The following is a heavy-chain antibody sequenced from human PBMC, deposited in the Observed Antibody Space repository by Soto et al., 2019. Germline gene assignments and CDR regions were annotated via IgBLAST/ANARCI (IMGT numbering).Heavy chain of an antibody. D-gene: IGHD2-2*01. CDR3: ARARGYCSSTSCYGGHAFDI. V-gene: IGHV3-33*01. CDR1: GLTFSSYG. Sequence: GGSLRLSCAASGLTFSSYGMHWVRQAPGKGLEWVAVIWYDGSNKYYADSVKGRFTISRDNSKNTLYLQMNSLRAEDTAVYYCARARGYCSSTSCYGGHAFDIWGQGTMVTVSS. J-gene: IGHJ3*02. CDR2: IWYDGSNK.